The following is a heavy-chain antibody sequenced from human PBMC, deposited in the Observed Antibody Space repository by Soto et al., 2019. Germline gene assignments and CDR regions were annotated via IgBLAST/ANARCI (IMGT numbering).Heavy chain of an antibody. CDR1: GFTFSSYA. V-gene: IGHV3-23*01. D-gene: IGHD6-19*01. CDR2: ISGSGGST. Sequence: GGSLRLSCAASGFTFSSYAMSWVRQAPGKGLEWVSAISGSGGSTYYADSVKGRFTISRDNSKNTLYLQMNSLRAEDTAVYYCAKIMAGPKGVYYFDYWGQGTLVTVSS. J-gene: IGHJ4*02. CDR3: AKIMAGPKGVYYFDY.